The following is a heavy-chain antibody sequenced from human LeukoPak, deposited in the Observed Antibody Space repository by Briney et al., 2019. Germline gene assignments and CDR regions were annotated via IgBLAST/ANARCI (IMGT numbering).Heavy chain of an antibody. CDR1: GGSISSSSYY. Sequence: PSETLSLTRTVSGGSISSSSYYWGWIRQPPGKGLECIGSIYYSGSTYYNPSLKSRVTISVDTSKNQFSLKLSSVTAADTAVYYCASCPWFGEDVGYWGQGTLVTVSS. J-gene: IGHJ4*02. D-gene: IGHD3-10*01. CDR2: IYYSGST. CDR3: ASCPWFGEDVGY. V-gene: IGHV4-39*07.